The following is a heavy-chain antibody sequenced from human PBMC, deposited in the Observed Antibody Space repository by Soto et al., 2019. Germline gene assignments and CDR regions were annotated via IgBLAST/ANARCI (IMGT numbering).Heavy chain of an antibody. D-gene: IGHD2-2*01. Sequence: QVQLVQSGAAVKKPGSSVKVSCKASGGTFSSYAISWVRQAPGHGLEWMGGIIPIFGTANYAQKFQGRVTITADESTSTAYMELSSLRSDDTAVYYCARGKSAARDYYYCMDVWCQGTTVTVSS. CDR1: GGTFSSYA. CDR2: IIPIFGTA. CDR3: ARGKSAARDYYYCMDV. J-gene: IGHJ6*02. V-gene: IGHV1-69*01.